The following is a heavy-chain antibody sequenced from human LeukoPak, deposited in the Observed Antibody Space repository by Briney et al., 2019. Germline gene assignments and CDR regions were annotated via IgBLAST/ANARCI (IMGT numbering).Heavy chain of an antibody. CDR2: IIPIFGTA. D-gene: IGHD1-7*01. CDR3: ARTPYNWNYFYYSDY. J-gene: IGHJ4*02. CDR1: GGTFSSYA. Sequence: SVKVSCKASGGTFSSYAISWVRQAPGQGLEWMGGIIPIFGTANYAQEFQGRVTITTDESTNTAYMELSSLRSEDTAVYYCARTPYNWNYFYYSDYWGQGTLVTVSS. V-gene: IGHV1-69*05.